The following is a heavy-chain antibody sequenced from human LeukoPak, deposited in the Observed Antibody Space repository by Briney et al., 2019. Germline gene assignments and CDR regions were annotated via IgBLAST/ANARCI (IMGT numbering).Heavy chain of an antibody. V-gene: IGHV3-23*01. D-gene: IGHD2-15*01. CDR2: ISTSGDFT. CDR3: AGCSGGSCYSRGKYGVDV. CDR1: GFTFSSYA. Sequence: PGGSLRLSCATSGFTFSSYAMNWVRQAPGKGLECVSFISTSGDFTYYAASVEGRFTVSRDNSKNTLYLQMNSLRADDTAVYYCAGCSGGSCYSRGKYGVDVWGQGTTVIVSS. J-gene: IGHJ6*02.